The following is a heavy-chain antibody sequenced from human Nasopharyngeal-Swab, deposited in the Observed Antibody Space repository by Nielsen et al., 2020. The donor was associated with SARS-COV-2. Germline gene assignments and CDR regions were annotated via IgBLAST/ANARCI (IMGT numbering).Heavy chain of an antibody. V-gene: IGHV3-21*01. CDR2: ISSSSSYI. J-gene: IGHJ3*02. D-gene: IGHD3-10*01. Sequence: GESLKISCAASGFTFSSYAMSWVRQAPGKGLEWVSSISSSSSYIYYADSVKGRFTISRDNAKNSLYLQMNSLRAEDTAVYYCARGPITMVRGVPVGAFDIWGQGTMVTVSS. CDR1: GFTFSSYA. CDR3: ARGPITMVRGVPVGAFDI.